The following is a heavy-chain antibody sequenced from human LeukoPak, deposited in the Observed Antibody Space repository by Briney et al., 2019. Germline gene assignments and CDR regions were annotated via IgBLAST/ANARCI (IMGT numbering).Heavy chain of an antibody. Sequence: ASVKVSCKASGYTFTGYYMHWVRQAPGQGLEWMGWISAYNGNTNYAQKLQGRVTMTTDTSTSTAYMELRSLRSDDTAVYYCARTDYYDSSGYYYYMDVWGKGTTVTVSS. D-gene: IGHD3-22*01. CDR2: ISAYNGNT. J-gene: IGHJ6*03. CDR3: ARTDYYDSSGYYYYMDV. CDR1: GYTFTGYY. V-gene: IGHV1-18*04.